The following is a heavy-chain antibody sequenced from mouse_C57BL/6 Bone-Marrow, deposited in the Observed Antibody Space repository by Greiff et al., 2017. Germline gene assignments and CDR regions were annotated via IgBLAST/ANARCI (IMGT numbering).Heavy chain of an antibody. J-gene: IGHJ2*01. D-gene: IGHD1-1*01. CDR3: ARAPKLLRPLYYFDY. CDR2: INYDGSST. CDR1: GFTFSDYY. Sequence: EVQVVESEGGLVQPGSSMKLSCTASGFTFSDYYMAWVRQVPEKGLEWVANINYDGSSTYYLDSLKSRFIISRDNAKNILYLQMSSLKSEDTATYYCARAPKLLRPLYYFDYWGQGTTLTVSS. V-gene: IGHV5-16*01.